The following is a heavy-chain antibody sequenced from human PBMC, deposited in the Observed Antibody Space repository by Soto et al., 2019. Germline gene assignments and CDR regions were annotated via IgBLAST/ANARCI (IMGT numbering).Heavy chain of an antibody. J-gene: IGHJ5*02. CDR1: GFTFTSSA. Sequence: QMQLVQSGPEVKKPGTSVKVSCKASGFTFTSSAVQWVRQARGQRLEWIGWIVVGSGNTNYAQKFQERVTITRDMSTSTAYMELSSLRSEDTAVYYCAAGTSRFWKWFDPWGQGTLVTVSS. D-gene: IGHD3-3*01. CDR3: AAGTSRFWKWFDP. CDR2: IVVGSGNT. V-gene: IGHV1-58*01.